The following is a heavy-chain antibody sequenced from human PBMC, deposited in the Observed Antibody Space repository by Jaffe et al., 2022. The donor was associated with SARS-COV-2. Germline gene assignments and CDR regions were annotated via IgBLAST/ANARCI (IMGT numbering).Heavy chain of an antibody. J-gene: IGHJ4*02. Sequence: QLQLQESGPGLVKPSETLSLTCTVSGGSISSSSYYWGWIRQPPGKGLEWIGSIYYSGSTYHNPSLQSRLTLSVDTSKNQFSLKLGSVTDADTAVYYCASTHCSSASCYLYFDSWGQGTLVTVSS. V-gene: IGHV4-39*01. CDR1: GGSISSSSYY. D-gene: IGHD2-2*01. CDR3: ASTHCSSASCYLYFDS. CDR2: IYYSGST.